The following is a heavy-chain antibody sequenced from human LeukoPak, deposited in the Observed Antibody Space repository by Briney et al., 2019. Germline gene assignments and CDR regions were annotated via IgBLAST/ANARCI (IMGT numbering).Heavy chain of an antibody. Sequence: SETLSLTCTVSGGSISSSSYYWGWIRQPPGKGLEWIGSIYYSGSTYYNPSLKSRVTISVDTSKNQFSLELSSVTAADTAVYYCARHLAQSNWNPLDYWGQGTLVTVSS. J-gene: IGHJ4*02. CDR1: GGSISSSSYY. CDR2: IYYSGST. V-gene: IGHV4-39*01. CDR3: ARHLAQSNWNPLDY. D-gene: IGHD1-1*01.